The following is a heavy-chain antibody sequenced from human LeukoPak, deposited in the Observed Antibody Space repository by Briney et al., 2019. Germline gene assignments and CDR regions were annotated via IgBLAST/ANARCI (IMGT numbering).Heavy chain of an antibody. J-gene: IGHJ4*02. V-gene: IGHV1-3*01. Sequence: ASVKVSCKASGYTFTSYAMHWVRQAPGQRLEWMGWINAGNGNTKYSQKFQGRVTITRDTSASTAYMELSSLRSEDTAVYYRARAEIFGVVIIAGTKHSNTYFDYWGQGTLVTVSS. CDR3: ARAEIFGVVIIAGTKHSNTYFDY. D-gene: IGHD3-3*01. CDR2: INAGNGNT. CDR1: GYTFTSYA.